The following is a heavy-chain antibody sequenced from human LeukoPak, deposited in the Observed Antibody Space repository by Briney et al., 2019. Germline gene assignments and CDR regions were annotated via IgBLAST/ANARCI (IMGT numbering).Heavy chain of an antibody. CDR1: GFTFSDHY. CDR2: ISSSGSTI. CDR3: ARGSTSDWPLDH. Sequence: GGSLRLSCAASGFTFSDHYMSWIRQAPGKGLEWVSYISSSGSTIYDADSVKGRFTTFRDNAKNTLYLQMNSLRAEDTAIYYCARGSTSDWPLDHWGQETLVTISS. D-gene: IGHD2-2*01. V-gene: IGHV3-11*01. J-gene: IGHJ4*02.